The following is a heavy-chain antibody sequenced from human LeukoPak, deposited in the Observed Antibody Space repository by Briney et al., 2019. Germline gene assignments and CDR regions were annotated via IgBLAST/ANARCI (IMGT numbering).Heavy chain of an antibody. D-gene: IGHD3-9*01. CDR1: GGSISSSSYY. V-gene: IGHV4-39*01. CDR2: IYYSGST. CDR3: ARLALRYFDL. Sequence: SETLSLTCTVSGGSISSSSYYWGWIRQPPGKELEWIGSIYYSGSTYYNPSLKSRVTISVDTSKNQFSLKLSSVTAADTAVYYCARLALRYFDLWGQGTLVTVSS. J-gene: IGHJ4*02.